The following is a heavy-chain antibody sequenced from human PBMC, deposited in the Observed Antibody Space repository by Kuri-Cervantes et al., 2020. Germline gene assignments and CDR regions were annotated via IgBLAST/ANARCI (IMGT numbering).Heavy chain of an antibody. D-gene: IGHD3-10*01. CDR1: GGTFSSYY. CDR3: ARMRTMVRLRREHYYYGMDV. Sequence: ASVKVSCKASGGTFSSYYMHWVRQAPGQGLEWMGIINPSGGSTSYAQKFQGRVTMTRDTSTSTVYMELSSLRSEDTAVYYCARMRTMVRLRREHYYYGMDVWGQGTTVTVSS. V-gene: IGHV1-46*01. J-gene: IGHJ6*02. CDR2: INPSGGST.